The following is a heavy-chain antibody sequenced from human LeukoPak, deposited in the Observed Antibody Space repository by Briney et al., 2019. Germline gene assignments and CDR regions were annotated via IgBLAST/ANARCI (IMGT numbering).Heavy chain of an antibody. D-gene: IGHD3-22*01. CDR1: GYTFTSYG. CDR3: ARDTWEGIVVVNGFDY. J-gene: IGHJ4*02. V-gene: IGHV1-18*01. CDR2: ISAYNGNT. Sequence: GASVKVSCKASGYTFTSYGISWVRQAPGQGLEWMGWISAYNGNTNYAQKLQGRVTMTTDTSTSTAYMELGSLRSDDTAVYCCARDTWEGIVVVNGFDYWGQGTLVTVSS.